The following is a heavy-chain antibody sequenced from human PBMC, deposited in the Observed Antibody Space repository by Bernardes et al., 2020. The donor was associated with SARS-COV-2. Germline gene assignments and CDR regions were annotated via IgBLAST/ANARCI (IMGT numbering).Heavy chain of an antibody. CDR2: FDPDHRKI. D-gene: IGHD5-18*01. CDR1: GYSLTEFS. CDR3: ANLYSYGQHYYYYSGMDV. J-gene: IGHJ6*02. V-gene: IGHV1-24*01. Sequence: ASVKVSCKISGYSLTEFSMHWVRQAPGKGLEWLGGFDPDHRKIIFAQKFQGRVTITADKSTSTAYMELSSLRSEDTAVYYCANLYSYGQHYYYYSGMDVWGQGTTVTVSS.